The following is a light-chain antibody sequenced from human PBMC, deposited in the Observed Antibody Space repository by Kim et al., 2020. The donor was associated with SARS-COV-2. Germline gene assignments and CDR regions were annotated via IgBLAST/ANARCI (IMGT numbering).Light chain of an antibody. CDR2: DAT. J-gene: IGKJ1*01. CDR3: QQSNDWPPLT. CDR1: QTINNK. Sequence: SPGERATLSCRASQTINNKLVWYQQKPGQAPRLLIYDATTRATGVPARFIGSGSETDFTLTISSLQSEDFAVYYSQQSNDWPPLTFGQGTKVDIK. V-gene: IGKV3-15*01.